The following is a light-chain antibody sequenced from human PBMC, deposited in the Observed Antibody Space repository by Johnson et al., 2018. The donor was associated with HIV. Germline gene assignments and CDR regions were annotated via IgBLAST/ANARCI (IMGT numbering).Light chain of an antibody. V-gene: IGLV1-51*02. Sequence: HSVLTQPPSMSAAPGQKVTISCSGSSSNIGNNYVSWYQQLPGTAPKLLIYENNKRPSGIPDRFSGSKSGTSATLGITGLQTGDEADYYCGTWDSSLTAVFGTGTKVTVL. CDR3: GTWDSSLTAV. CDR2: ENN. CDR1: SSNIGNNY. J-gene: IGLJ1*01.